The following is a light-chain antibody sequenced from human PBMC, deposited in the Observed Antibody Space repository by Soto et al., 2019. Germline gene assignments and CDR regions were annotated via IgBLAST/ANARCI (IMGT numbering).Light chain of an antibody. CDR1: QSISSY. J-gene: IGKJ4*01. CDR2: AAS. V-gene: IGKV1-39*01. Sequence: DIKMTQSPSSLSSSVGDRVTITCRASQSISSYLNWYQQKPGKAPKLLIYAASSLQSGVPSRFSGSGSGTDFTVTISSLQPEDFATYYCQQSYRMPRTFGGGTKGGYQ. CDR3: QQSYRMPRT.